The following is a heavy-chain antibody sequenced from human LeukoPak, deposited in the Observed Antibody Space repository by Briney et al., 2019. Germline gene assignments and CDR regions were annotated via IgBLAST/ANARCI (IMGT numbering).Heavy chain of an antibody. CDR3: ARGRRWDVAARPGNYYYMDV. D-gene: IGHD6-6*01. CDR1: GGSFSGYY. Sequence: PSETLSLTCAVYGGSFSGYYWSWIRQPPGKGLEWIGEINHSGSTNYNPSLKSRVTISVDTSKNQFSLKLSSVTAADTAVYYCARGRRWDVAARPGNYYYMDVWGKGTTVTVSS. CDR2: INHSGST. V-gene: IGHV4-34*01. J-gene: IGHJ6*03.